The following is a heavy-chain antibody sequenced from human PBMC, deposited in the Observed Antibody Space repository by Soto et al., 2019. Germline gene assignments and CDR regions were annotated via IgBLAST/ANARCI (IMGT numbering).Heavy chain of an antibody. CDR2: IYYSGST. Sequence: QVQLQESGPGLVKPSQTLSLTCTVSGASISIGDYYWSWIRQPPGKGLEWIGYIYYSGSTYYNPSLKSRVNMSVDTSRNQFSLKLSSVTAADTAVYFCARVPYYYGLHPLDYWGQGTLVTVSS. J-gene: IGHJ4*02. CDR1: GASISIGDYY. D-gene: IGHD3-10*01. V-gene: IGHV4-30-4*01. CDR3: ARVPYYYGLHPLDY.